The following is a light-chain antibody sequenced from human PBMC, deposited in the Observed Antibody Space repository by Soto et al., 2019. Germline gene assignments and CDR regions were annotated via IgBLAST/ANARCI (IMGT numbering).Light chain of an antibody. Sequence: QSALTQPASVSGSPGQSITISCTGTSGDIGSYNRVSWYQQHPGKAPKLIIYEVTDRPSGVSNRFSGSTSDNTASLTISGLQAEDEAEYYCSSYTIINTRAWVFGTGTKLTVL. J-gene: IGLJ1*01. V-gene: IGLV2-14*01. CDR2: EVT. CDR1: SGDIGSYNR. CDR3: SSYTIINTRAWV.